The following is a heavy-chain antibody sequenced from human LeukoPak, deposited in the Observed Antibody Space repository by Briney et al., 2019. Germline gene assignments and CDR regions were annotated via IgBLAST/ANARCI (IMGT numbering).Heavy chain of an antibody. CDR3: ARRGDVWSDSYAFPMEV. CDR1: GFTFSSYS. Sequence: GGSLRLSCAASGFTFSSYSMTWVRQAPGKGLEWVASIRYNGASSFYADSVKGRLTISRDNSKTMLYLQMNSLRPEDTATYYCARRGDVWSDSYAFPMEVWGQGTTVIVSS. J-gene: IGHJ6*02. D-gene: IGHD3-3*01. CDR2: IRYNGASS. V-gene: IGHV3-23*01.